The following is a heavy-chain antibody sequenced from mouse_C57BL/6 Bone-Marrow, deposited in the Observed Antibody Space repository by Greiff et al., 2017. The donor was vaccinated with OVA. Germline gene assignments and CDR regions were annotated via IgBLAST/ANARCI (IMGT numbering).Heavy chain of an antibody. J-gene: IGHJ3*01. V-gene: IGHV1-19*01. Sequence: VQLQQSGPVLVKPGASVKMSCKASGYTFTDYYMNWVKQSHGKSLEWIGVINPYNGGTSYNQKFKGKATLTVDKSSSTAYMELNSLTSEDSAVYYCARDGYLFAYWGQGTLVTVSA. CDR1: GYTFTDYY. CDR2: INPYNGGT. D-gene: IGHD2-3*01. CDR3: ARDGYLFAY.